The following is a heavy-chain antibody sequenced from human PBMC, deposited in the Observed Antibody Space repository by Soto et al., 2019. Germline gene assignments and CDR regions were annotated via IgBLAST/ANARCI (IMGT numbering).Heavy chain of an antibody. CDR3: ARDQIVLMVYAMYYFDY. V-gene: IGHV3-7*01. CDR1: GFTFSNAW. J-gene: IGHJ4*02. D-gene: IGHD2-8*01. CDR2: IKQDGSEK. Sequence: GESLKISCAASGFTFSNAWMSWVRQAPGKGLEWVANIKQDGSEKYYVDSVKGRFTISRDNAKNSLYLQMNSLRAEDTAVYYCARDQIVLMVYAMYYFDYWGQGTLVTVSS.